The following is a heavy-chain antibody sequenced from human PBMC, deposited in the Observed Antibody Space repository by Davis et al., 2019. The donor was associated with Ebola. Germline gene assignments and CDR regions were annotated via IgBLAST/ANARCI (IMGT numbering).Heavy chain of an antibody. V-gene: IGHV3-73*01. Sequence: KISCAASGFTFSGSAMHWVRQASGKGLEWVGRIRSKANSYATAYAASVKGRFTISRDDSKNTAYLQMNSLKTEDTAVYYCTSGITGTRGDYWGQGTLVTVSS. J-gene: IGHJ4*02. CDR1: GFTFSGSA. D-gene: IGHD1-20*01. CDR3: TSGITGTRGDY. CDR2: IRSKANSYAT.